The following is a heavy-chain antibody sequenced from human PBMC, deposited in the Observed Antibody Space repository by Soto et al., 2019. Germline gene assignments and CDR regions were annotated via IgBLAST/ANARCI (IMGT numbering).Heavy chain of an antibody. CDR3: ARDGSGH. CDR2: IYTGGGT. J-gene: IGHJ4*02. CDR1: GLTVSTNP. Sequence: EVQLGESGGGLVQPGGSLRLSCAASGLTVSTNPISWVRQAPGKGLECVSVIYTGGGTHYADSVKGRYTISRDNSKNTGNLQMNRLRPEDTAVYYCARDGSGHWGQGPLVTVSS. V-gene: IGHV3-66*01.